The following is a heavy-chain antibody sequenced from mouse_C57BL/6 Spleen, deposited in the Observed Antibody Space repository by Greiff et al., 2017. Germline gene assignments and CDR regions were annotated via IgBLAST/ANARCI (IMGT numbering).Heavy chain of an antibody. Sequence: VKLLESGSELRSPGSSVKLSCKDFDSEVFPIAYMSWVRQKPGHGFEWIGGILPSIGRTIYGEKFEDKATLDADTLSNTAYLELNSLTSEDSAIYYCARGDGYDDWFAYWGQGTLVTVSA. CDR1: DSEVFPIAY. V-gene: IGHV15-2*01. CDR2: ILPSIGRT. D-gene: IGHD2-2*01. CDR3: ARGDGYDDWFAY. J-gene: IGHJ3*01.